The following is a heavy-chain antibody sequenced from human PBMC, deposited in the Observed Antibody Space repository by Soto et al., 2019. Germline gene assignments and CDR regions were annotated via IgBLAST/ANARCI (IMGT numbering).Heavy chain of an antibody. V-gene: IGHV4-31*03. Sequence: SETLSLTCTVSGGSISSGGYYWSWIRQHPGKGLEWIGYIYYSGSTYYNPSLKSRVTISVDTSKNQFSLKLSSVTAADTAVYYCARIGYGGNLYYFDYWGQGTLVTVSS. D-gene: IGHD4-17*01. CDR3: ARIGYGGNLYYFDY. CDR1: GGSISSGGYY. CDR2: IYYSGST. J-gene: IGHJ4*02.